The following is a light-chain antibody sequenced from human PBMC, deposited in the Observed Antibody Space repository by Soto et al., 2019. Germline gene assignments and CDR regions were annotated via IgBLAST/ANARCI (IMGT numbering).Light chain of an antibody. CDR1: QSISNNH. CDR2: GTS. CDR3: QQYGSSGT. Sequence: IVLTQSPGTLSLSPGERVTLSCRTSQSISNNHLAWYQKKPGQAPRLLIHGTSNRATGIPDRFSGSGSGTDFTLTCSRLEPEDFAVYYCQQYGSSGTFGQGTKVEIK. V-gene: IGKV3-20*01. J-gene: IGKJ1*01.